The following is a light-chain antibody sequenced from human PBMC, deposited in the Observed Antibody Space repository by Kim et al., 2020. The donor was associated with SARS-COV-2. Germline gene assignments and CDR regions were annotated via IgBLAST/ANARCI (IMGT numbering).Light chain of an antibody. Sequence: SYELTQPPSVSVSPGQPASITCSGDKLGDKYACWYQQKPGQSPVLVIYQDSKRPSGILERFSGSNSGNTATLTIRGTQAMDEADYYCQAWDSSTAVFGGG. CDR1: KLGDKY. CDR3: QAWDSSTAV. V-gene: IGLV3-1*01. J-gene: IGLJ3*02. CDR2: QDS.